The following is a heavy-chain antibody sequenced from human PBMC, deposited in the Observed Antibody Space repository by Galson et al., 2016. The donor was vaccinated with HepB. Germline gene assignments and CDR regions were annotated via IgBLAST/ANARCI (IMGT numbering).Heavy chain of an antibody. CDR1: GFTFSYHA. J-gene: IGHJ4*02. Sequence: SLRLSCAASGFTFSYHALHWVRQAPGKGLEWVSVISYDGSRRYYADSVKGRFTIYRDNSKNTLFLQMNSLTREDTAVYFCARDHDYNNSTGTFDYWGQGSLVTVSS. D-gene: IGHD1-1*01. CDR3: ARDHDYNNSTGTFDY. V-gene: IGHV3-30*04. CDR2: ISYDGSRR.